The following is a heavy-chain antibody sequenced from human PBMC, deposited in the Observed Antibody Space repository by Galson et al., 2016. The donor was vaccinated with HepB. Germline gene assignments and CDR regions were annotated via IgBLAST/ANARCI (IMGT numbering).Heavy chain of an antibody. CDR1: GLTLSTNW. V-gene: IGHV3-7*05. CDR2: IKQDGSEK. J-gene: IGHJ5*02. CDR3: AKGQRGGYCDSTTCPISPFDP. Sequence: SLRLSCAASGLTLSTNWMSWVRQAPGKGLEWVANIKQDGSEKYYVDSVKGRLTISRDNAKNSLYLQMNSLRAEDTAVYYCAKGQRGGYCDSTTCPISPFDPWGPGTLVTVSS. D-gene: IGHD2-2*01.